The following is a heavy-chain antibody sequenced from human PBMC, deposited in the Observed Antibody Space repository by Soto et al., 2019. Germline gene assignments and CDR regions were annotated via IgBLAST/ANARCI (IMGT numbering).Heavy chain of an antibody. CDR3: ARELVIAAASPGDY. Sequence: ASVKVSCKASRYTFTNYYMHWVRQAPGQGLEWMGMINPRAGSTRYAQNFQGRVTMTTDTSTSTAYMELRSLRSDDTAVYYCARELVIAAASPGDYWGQGTLVTVSS. J-gene: IGHJ4*02. V-gene: IGHV1-46*01. CDR1: RYTFTNYY. D-gene: IGHD6-13*01. CDR2: INPRAGST.